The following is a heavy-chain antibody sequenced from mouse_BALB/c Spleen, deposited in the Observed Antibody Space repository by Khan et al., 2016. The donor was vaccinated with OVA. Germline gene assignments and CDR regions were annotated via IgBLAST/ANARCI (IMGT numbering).Heavy chain of an antibody. Sequence: QVQLKQSGAELTRPGASVKMSCKASGYTFTSYTMHWVKQRPGQGLEWIGYINPVSDYTNYNQNFKDKATLTADKSSSTAYMQLRSLTSEDSAVYYCAKEGAYYRSDGWFAYWGRETLVTVSA. D-gene: IGHD2-14*01. CDR1: GYTFTSYT. CDR2: INPVSDYT. J-gene: IGHJ3*01. CDR3: AKEGAYYRSDGWFAY. V-gene: IGHV1-4*01.